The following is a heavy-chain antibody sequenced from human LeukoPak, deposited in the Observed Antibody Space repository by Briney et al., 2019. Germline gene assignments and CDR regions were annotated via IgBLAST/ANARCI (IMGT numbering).Heavy chain of an antibody. CDR1: GFTFSGSA. CDR2: IRSKANSYAT. D-gene: IGHD3-22*01. Sequence: GGSLRLSCAASGFTFSGSAMHWVRQASGKGLEWVGRIRSKANSYATAYAASVKGRFTISRDDSKNTAYLQMKSLKTEDTAVYYCTRHYYDSSGYYPVGYFDYWGQGTLVTVSS. CDR3: TRHYYDSSGYYPVGYFDY. J-gene: IGHJ4*02. V-gene: IGHV3-73*01.